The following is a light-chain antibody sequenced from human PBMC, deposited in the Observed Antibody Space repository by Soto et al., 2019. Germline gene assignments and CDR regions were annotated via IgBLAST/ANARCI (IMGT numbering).Light chain of an antibody. CDR3: QSYDSSLSGKV. CDR2: GNS. Sequence: QSVLTQPPSMYGAAWQRVTISCTGSSSNIGAGYDVHWYQQLPGTAPKLLIYGNSNRPSGVPDRFSGSKSGTSASLAITGLQAEDEADYYCQSYDSSLSGKVFGTGTKLTVL. V-gene: IGLV1-40*01. J-gene: IGLJ1*01. CDR1: SSNIGAGYD.